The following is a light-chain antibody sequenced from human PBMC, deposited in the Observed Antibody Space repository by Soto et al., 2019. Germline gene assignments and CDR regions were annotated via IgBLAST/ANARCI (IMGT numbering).Light chain of an antibody. Sequence: NFMLTQSHSVSDSPGKTVTISCTRSSGSIASNFVQWYQQRPGSAPTTVIYENDERPSGVPDRFSGSIDSSSNSASLTISGLKTEDEADYYCQSYSSSNPWVIGGGTKLTVL. CDR2: END. V-gene: IGLV6-57*04. J-gene: IGLJ3*02. CDR1: SGSIASNF. CDR3: QSYSSSNPWV.